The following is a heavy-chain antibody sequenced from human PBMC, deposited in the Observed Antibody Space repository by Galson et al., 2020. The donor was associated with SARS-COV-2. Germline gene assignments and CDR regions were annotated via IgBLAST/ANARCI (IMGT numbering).Heavy chain of an antibody. V-gene: IGHV4-34*01. D-gene: IGHD3-16*01. CDR2: VSHSGRT. J-gene: IGHJ6*03. CDR1: GGSYSDYS. CDR3: ARGGRRPIMAFDFCYFYMDV. Sequence: LETLSLTCAVYGGSYSDYSWTWVRQPPGKGLEWVGEVSHSGRTNYSPSLKSRVFMSVDTSKNQFSLKLRSVTAADTALYYCARGGRRPIMAFDFCYFYMDVWGKGTTVTVSS.